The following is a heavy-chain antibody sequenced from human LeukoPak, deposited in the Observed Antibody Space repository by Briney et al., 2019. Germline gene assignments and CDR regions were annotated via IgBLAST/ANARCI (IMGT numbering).Heavy chain of an antibody. D-gene: IGHD5-12*01. J-gene: IGHJ4*02. Sequence: ASVKVSCKASGYIFTNYYMHWVRQAPGLGLEWMGIINTSGGSTSSAQKFQGRVTMTRDTSTSTVYMELSSLRSEDTALYYCARDAFLSGSLSPIDYWGQGTLVTVSS. CDR2: INTSGGST. CDR3: ARDAFLSGSLSPIDY. V-gene: IGHV1-46*01. CDR1: GYIFTNYY.